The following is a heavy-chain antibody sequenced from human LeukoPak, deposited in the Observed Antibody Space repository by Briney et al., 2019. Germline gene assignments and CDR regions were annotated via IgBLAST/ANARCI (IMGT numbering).Heavy chain of an antibody. CDR1: GGTFSSYA. J-gene: IGHJ5*02. Sequence: SVKVSCKASGGTFSSYAISWVRQAPGQGLEWMGGIIPIFGTANYAQKFQGRVTVTADESTSTAYMELSSLRSEDTAVYYCARDRGYSSSSGYWFDPWGQGTLVTVSS. CDR3: ARDRGYSSSSGYWFDP. D-gene: IGHD6-6*01. CDR2: IIPIFGTA. V-gene: IGHV1-69*01.